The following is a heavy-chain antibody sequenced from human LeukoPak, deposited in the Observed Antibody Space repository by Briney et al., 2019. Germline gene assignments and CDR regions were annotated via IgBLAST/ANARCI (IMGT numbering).Heavy chain of an antibody. CDR1: GGSISSYY. Sequence: ASETLSLTCTVSGGSISSYYWSWIRQPPGKGLEWHGYIYYSGSTNYNPSLKSRVTISVDTSKNQFSLKLSSVTAADTAVYYCARVDIVANYGMDVWGQGTTVTVSS. V-gene: IGHV4-59*01. CDR2: IYYSGST. CDR3: ARVDIVANYGMDV. J-gene: IGHJ6*02. D-gene: IGHD5-12*01.